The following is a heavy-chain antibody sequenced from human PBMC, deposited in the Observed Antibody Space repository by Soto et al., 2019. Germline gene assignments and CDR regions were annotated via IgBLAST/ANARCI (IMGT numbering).Heavy chain of an antibody. CDR2: ISAYNGNT. D-gene: IGHD3-22*01. J-gene: IGHJ4*02. CDR3: ARLLGYYDSSGSHPAYFDY. V-gene: IGHV1-18*01. CDR1: GYTFTSYG. Sequence: ASVKVSCKASGYTFTSYGISWVRQAPGQGLEWMGWISAYNGNTNYAQKLQGRVTMTTDTSASTAYMELRSLRSDDTAVYYCARLLGYYDSSGSHPAYFDYWGQGTLVTVSS.